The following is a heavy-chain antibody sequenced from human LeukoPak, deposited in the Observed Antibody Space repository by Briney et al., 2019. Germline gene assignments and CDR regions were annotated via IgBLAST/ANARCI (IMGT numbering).Heavy chain of an antibody. Sequence: GGSLRLSCAASEFTFSSYEMNWVRQAPGKGLEWVSYISNSGTTTYYADSVKGRFTISRDNAKSSLYLQMNSLRAEDTAVYCCARKGEWDMVRGALDYWGQGTLVTVSS. CDR1: EFTFSSYE. D-gene: IGHD3-10*01. CDR3: ARKGEWDMVRGALDY. V-gene: IGHV3-48*03. CDR2: ISNSGTTT. J-gene: IGHJ4*02.